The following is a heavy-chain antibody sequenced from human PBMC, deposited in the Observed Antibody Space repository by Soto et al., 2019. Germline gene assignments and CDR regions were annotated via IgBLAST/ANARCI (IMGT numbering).Heavy chain of an antibody. CDR2: IYYSGNT. D-gene: IGHD6-6*01. V-gene: IGHV4-59*04. CDR3: ARSSITPRLFMYPFDY. J-gene: IGHJ4*02. CDR1: GGYISSYY. Sequence: SETLSLTCTVSGGYISSYYWSWIRQPPGKGLEWIGYIYYSGNTYYNPSLKSRVTISLDTSKNQFSLRLNSVTAADTAVYYCARSSITPRLFMYPFDYWGQGTLVTVSS.